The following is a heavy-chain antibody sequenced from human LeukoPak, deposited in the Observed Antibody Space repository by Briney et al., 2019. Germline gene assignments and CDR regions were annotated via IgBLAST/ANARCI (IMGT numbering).Heavy chain of an antibody. CDR2: INPSGGST. CDR1: GYTFTSHY. Sequence: ASVKVSCKASGYTFTSHYMHWVRQAPGQGLEWMGIINPSGGSTSYAQKFQGRVTMTRDTSTSTVYMELSSLRSEDTAVYYCARGSITMVRGVIPAFDYWGQGTLVTVSS. V-gene: IGHV1-46*01. J-gene: IGHJ4*02. CDR3: ARGSITMVRGVIPAFDY. D-gene: IGHD3-10*01.